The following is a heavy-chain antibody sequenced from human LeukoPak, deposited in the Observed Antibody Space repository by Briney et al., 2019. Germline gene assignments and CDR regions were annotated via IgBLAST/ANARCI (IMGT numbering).Heavy chain of an antibody. CDR2: INHSGGT. V-gene: IGHV4-34*01. CDR1: GGSFSGYY. Sequence: SETLSLTCAVYGGSFSGYYWTWIRQPPGKGLEWIGEINHSGGTNYNPSLKSRVTISVDTSKNQFSLKLSSVTATDTAVYYCARGHPLLDYWGQGTLVTVSS. CDR3: ARGHPLLDY. J-gene: IGHJ4*02. D-gene: IGHD2-21*02.